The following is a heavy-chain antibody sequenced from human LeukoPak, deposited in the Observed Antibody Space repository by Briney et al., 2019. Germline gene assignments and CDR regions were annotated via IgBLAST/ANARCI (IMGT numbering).Heavy chain of an antibody. CDR3: ARDYGGILVAETFDY. D-gene: IGHD5-12*01. J-gene: IGHJ4*02. CDR2: INPNSGGT. CDR1: GYTFTGYY. V-gene: IGHV1-2*02. Sequence: ASVKVSCKASGYTFTGYYIHWVRQAPGQGLEWMGWINPNSGGTNYAQNLQDRVTMTRDTSISTAYMGLSRLRSDDTAVYYCARDYGGILVAETFDYWGQGTLVTVSS.